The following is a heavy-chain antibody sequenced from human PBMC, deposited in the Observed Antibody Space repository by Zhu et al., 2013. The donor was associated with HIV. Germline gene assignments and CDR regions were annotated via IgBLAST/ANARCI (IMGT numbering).Heavy chain of an antibody. D-gene: IGHD2-21*01. CDR2: ISGNTGNA. J-gene: IGHJ4*02. CDR3: ARARGRLANYFDY. Sequence: QVQLVQSGAEVKKPGSSVKVSCKASGYTFTSYGISWVRQAPGQGLEWMGWISGNTGNAIYAEKLQGRVTMTTETSTNKAYMELRSLRSDDTAVYYCARARGRLANYFDYWGQGTLVTVSS. CDR1: GYTFTSYG. V-gene: IGHV1-18*01.